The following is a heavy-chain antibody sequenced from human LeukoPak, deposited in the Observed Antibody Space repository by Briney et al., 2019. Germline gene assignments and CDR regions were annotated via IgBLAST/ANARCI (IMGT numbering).Heavy chain of an antibody. CDR1: GGSISSSSYY. CDR3: ARTSDFWSTFDP. CDR2: IYYSGTT. J-gene: IGHJ5*02. Sequence: PSETLSLTCTVSGGSISSSSYYWGWIRQPPGTGLEWIGYIYYSGTTYYNPSLKSRVAISVDTSKNQFSLNLSSVTAADTAVYYCARTSDFWSTFDPWGQGTLVTVSS. V-gene: IGHV4-39*07. D-gene: IGHD3-3*01.